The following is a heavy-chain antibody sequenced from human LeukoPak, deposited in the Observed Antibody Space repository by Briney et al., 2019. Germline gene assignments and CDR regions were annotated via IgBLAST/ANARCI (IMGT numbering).Heavy chain of an antibody. V-gene: IGHV1-24*01. CDR2: FDPEDGAR. Sequence: ASVKVSCKVSGDTVTGFSIHWVRQAPGHGLEWMGGFDPEDGARIFAQKFQGRVTMTRDTSTSTVYMELSSLRSEDTAVYYCARVRGRDIVVVPAAMRDYYYYGMDVWGQGTTVTVSS. D-gene: IGHD2-2*01. J-gene: IGHJ6*02. CDR1: GDTVTGFS. CDR3: ARVRGRDIVVVPAAMRDYYYYGMDV.